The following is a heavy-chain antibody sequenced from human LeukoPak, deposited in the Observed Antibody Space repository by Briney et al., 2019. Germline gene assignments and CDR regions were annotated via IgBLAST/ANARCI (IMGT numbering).Heavy chain of an antibody. CDR1: GFTFSSYD. V-gene: IGHV3-30*04. J-gene: IGHJ5*02. CDR3: ARDGGAGGDSTHWAYNWFDP. D-gene: IGHD6-13*01. CDR2: ISPDGRNK. Sequence: GGSLRLSCAASGFTFSSYDIHWVRQAPGKGLEWVAVISPDGRNKHYADSLKGRFTMSRDNSRNTLLLQMNSLGPEDTGVYYCARDGGAGGDSTHWAYNWFDPWGQGTLVTVSS.